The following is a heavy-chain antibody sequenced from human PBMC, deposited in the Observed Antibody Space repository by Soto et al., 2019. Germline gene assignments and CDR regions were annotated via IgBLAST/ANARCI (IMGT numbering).Heavy chain of an antibody. Sequence: ASVKVSCKASGYTFTSYDINWVRQATGQGLEWMGWMNPNSGNTGYAQKFQGRVTMTRNTSISTAYMELSSLRSEDTAVYYCARGWDYYDSSGYYRTGYGMDVWGQGTTVTVSS. D-gene: IGHD3-22*01. CDR1: GYTFTSYD. CDR2: MNPNSGNT. V-gene: IGHV1-8*01. J-gene: IGHJ6*02. CDR3: ARGWDYYDSSGYYRTGYGMDV.